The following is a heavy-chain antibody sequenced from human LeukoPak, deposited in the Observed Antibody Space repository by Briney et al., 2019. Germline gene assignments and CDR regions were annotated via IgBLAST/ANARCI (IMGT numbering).Heavy chain of an antibody. V-gene: IGHV3-53*01. J-gene: IGHJ3*02. CDR1: GFTVSSNY. D-gene: IGHD2-2*01. CDR2: IYSGGST. CDR3: ASRGCSSTSCYFGAFDI. Sequence: GGSLRLSCAASGFTVSSNYMSWVRRAPGKGLEWVSVIYSGGSTYYADSVKGRFTISRDNSKNTLYLQMNSLRAEDTAVYYCASRGCSSTSCYFGAFDIWGQGTMVTVSS.